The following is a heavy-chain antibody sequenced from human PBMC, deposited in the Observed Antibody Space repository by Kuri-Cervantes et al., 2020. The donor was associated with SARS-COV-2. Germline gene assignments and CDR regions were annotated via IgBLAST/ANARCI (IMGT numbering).Heavy chain of an antibody. D-gene: IGHD3-22*01. CDR1: GYTFTSYG. CDR3: ATVGDYYDSSAYFEY. V-gene: IGHV1-18*01. Sequence: ASVKVSCKASGYTFTSYGISWVRQAPGQGLEWMGWISAYNGNTNYAQKLQGRVTMTTDTSTSTAYMELRSLRSDDTAVYYCATVGDYYDSSAYFEYWGQGTLVTVSS. J-gene: IGHJ4*02. CDR2: ISAYNGNT.